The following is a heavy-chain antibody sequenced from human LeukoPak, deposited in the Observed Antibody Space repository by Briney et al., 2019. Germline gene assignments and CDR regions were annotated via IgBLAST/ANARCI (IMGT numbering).Heavy chain of an antibody. D-gene: IGHD1-26*01. Sequence: GGSLRLSCLTSGFTLSTNAMSWVRQAPGKGLEWISGISGSGASTYYADSVKGRFTISRDDSRNALYLQMSSLRGDDTAVYYCAKDVGKWESLHFFDYWGQGTLVTVSS. CDR3: AKDVGKWESLHFFDY. CDR1: GFTLSTNA. CDR2: ISGSGAST. V-gene: IGHV3-23*01. J-gene: IGHJ4*02.